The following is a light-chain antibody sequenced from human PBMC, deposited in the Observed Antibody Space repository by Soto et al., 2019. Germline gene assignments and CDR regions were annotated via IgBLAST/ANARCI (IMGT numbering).Light chain of an antibody. CDR1: SSDVGNYNS. Sequence: QSVLTLPASVSGFPGQSITISCTGTSSDVGNYNSVSWYQQRPGKAPKFMISDVSDRPAGVSNRFSGSKSGSTATLTISSLQAEDEADYYCGSYTSSRTYVFGTGTKLTVL. J-gene: IGLJ1*01. CDR3: GSYTSSRTYV. V-gene: IGLV2-14*01. CDR2: DVS.